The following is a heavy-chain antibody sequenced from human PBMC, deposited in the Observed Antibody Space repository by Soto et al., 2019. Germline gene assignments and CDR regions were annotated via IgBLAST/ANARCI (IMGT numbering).Heavy chain of an antibody. Sequence: EVQLLESGGGLVQPGGSLRLSCAASGFTFSSYAMSWVRQAPGKGLEWVSAISGSGGSTYYADYVKGRFTISRDNAKSTLYLQMNSLRAEDTAVYYCAKRAGVTAIWDYFDYWGQGTLVTVSS. V-gene: IGHV3-23*01. CDR3: AKRAGVTAIWDYFDY. CDR1: GFTFSSYA. D-gene: IGHD2-21*02. CDR2: ISGSGGST. J-gene: IGHJ4*02.